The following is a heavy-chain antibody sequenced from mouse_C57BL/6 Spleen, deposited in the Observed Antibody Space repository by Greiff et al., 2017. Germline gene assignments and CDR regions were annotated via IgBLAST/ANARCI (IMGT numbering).Heavy chain of an antibody. J-gene: IGHJ3*01. CDR1: GYTFTSYW. Sequence: QVQLKQPGAELVKPGASVKLSCKASGYTFTSYWMQWVKQRPGQGLEWIGEIDPSDSYTNYNQTFKGKATLTVDTSSSTAYLQLSSLTSEDSAVYFCARCLYYSNVGCAYWGQGTLVTVAA. CDR2: IDPSDSYT. D-gene: IGHD2-5*01. V-gene: IGHV1-50*01. CDR3: ARCLYYSNVGCAY.